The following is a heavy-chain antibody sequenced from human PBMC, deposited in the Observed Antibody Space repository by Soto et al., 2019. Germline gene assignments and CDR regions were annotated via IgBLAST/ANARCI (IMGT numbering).Heavy chain of an antibody. V-gene: IGHV4-59*01. Sequence: SCKASGGTFSSYYWSWIRQPPGKGLEWITYLYYTGTTTYNPSLKSRVTISLDSSQNQFSLQLSSVTAADTAVYYCARESFNSFDIWGQGTMVTVSS. J-gene: IGHJ3*02. CDR3: ARESFNSFDI. CDR2: LYYTGTT. CDR1: GGTFSSYY.